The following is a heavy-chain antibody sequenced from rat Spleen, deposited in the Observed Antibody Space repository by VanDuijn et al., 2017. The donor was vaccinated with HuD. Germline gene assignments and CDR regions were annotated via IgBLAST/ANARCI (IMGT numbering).Heavy chain of an antibody. Sequence: EVHLVESGGGLVQPGRSLKLSCAASGFTFSDYTMAWVRQAPTKGLEWVATIKFEDFTPYYGDSVMGRFTISRDDGESTLYLQMNSLRSEDTATYYCARLMTIAAMWHWGQGVMVTVSS. CDR1: GFTFSDYT. CDR2: IKFEDFTP. V-gene: IGHV5-17*01. D-gene: IGHD1-2*01. J-gene: IGHJ2*01. CDR3: ARLMTIAAMWH.